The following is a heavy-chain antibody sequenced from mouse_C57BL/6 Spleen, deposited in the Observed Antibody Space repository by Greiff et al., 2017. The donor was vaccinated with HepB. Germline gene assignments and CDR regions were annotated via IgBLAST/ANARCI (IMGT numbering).Heavy chain of an antibody. CDR1: GFSLTSYG. Sequence: QVQLKESGPGLVAPSQSLSITCTVSGFSLTSYGVHWVRQPPGKGLEWLVVIWSDGSTTYNSALKSRLSISKDNSKSQVFLKMNSLQTDDTAMYYCARHESYDGYPYAMDYWGQGTSVTVSS. CDR2: IWSDGST. D-gene: IGHD2-3*01. J-gene: IGHJ4*01. CDR3: ARHESYDGYPYAMDY. V-gene: IGHV2-6-1*01.